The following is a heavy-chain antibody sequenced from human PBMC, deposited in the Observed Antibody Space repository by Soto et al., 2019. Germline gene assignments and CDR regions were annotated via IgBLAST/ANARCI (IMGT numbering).Heavy chain of an antibody. J-gene: IGHJ6*02. D-gene: IGHD4-17*01. V-gene: IGHV1-69*01. CDR1: GYTFTSYD. Sequence: QVQLVQSRDGVEKPGASVRVSCKTSGYTFTSYDINWVRQATGQGLEWMGAIIPVFGTPNYAQKFQDRVTITADESTTRVYMEVRSLTSEDTAVYYCARGDATKTVVTTYYAMDVWGQGTTVTVSS. CDR2: IIPVFGTP. CDR3: ARGDATKTVVTTYYAMDV.